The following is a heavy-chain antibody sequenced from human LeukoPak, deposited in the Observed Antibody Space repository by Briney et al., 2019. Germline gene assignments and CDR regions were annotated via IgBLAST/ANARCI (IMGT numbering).Heavy chain of an antibody. CDR1: GDIASSNSAA. CDR3: ARDHSYTSGWYALYYFDH. D-gene: IGHD6-19*01. J-gene: IGHJ4*02. Sequence: SQTLSLTCAISGDIASSNSAAWNWIRQSPSRGLEWLGRTYYRSKWYNDYAVSVKSRITINPDTFKNQFSLQLNSVTPEDTAVYYCARDHSYTSGWYALYYFDHWGQGTLVTVSS. CDR2: TYYRSKWYN. V-gene: IGHV6-1*01.